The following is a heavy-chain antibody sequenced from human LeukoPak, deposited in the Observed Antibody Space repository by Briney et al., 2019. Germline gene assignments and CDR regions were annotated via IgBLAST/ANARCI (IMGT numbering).Heavy chain of an antibody. J-gene: IGHJ6*03. CDR1: GLTFSRYW. CDR2: IKSDGSST. D-gene: IGHD6-13*01. Sequence: PGGSLRLSCAASGLTFSRYWMHWVRQAPGKGLVWVSRIKSDGSSTSYADSVKGRFTISRDNAKNTLYLQMNSLRAEDTAVYYCAILAGYSSSWYNMDVWGKGTTVTVSS. CDR3: AILAGYSSSWYNMDV. V-gene: IGHV3-74*01.